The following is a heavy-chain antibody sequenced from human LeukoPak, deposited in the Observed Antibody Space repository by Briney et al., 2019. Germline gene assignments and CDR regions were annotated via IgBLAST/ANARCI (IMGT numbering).Heavy chain of an antibody. Sequence: KSGGSLRLSCAASGFTFSSYSMNWVRQAPGKGLEWVSSISSSSSYIYYADSVKGRFTISRDNAKNSLYLQMNSLRAEDTAVYYCARASYYYDSSVTGGDYWGQGTLVTVSS. CDR2: ISSSSSYI. CDR3: ARASYYYDSSVTGGDY. CDR1: GFTFSSYS. V-gene: IGHV3-21*01. D-gene: IGHD3-22*01. J-gene: IGHJ4*02.